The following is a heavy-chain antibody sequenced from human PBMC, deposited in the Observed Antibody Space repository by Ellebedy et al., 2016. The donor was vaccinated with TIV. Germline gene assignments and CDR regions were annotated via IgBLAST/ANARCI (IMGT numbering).Heavy chain of an antibody. V-gene: IGHV3-23*01. CDR1: GFTFSSYA. Sequence: GESLKISXAASGFTFSSYAMSWVRQAPGKGLEWVSAVDGSGESTYYADSVKGRFTISRDYSKNTLYLQMNSLRAEDTAVYYCAQEYSSSSSHPWGQGTLVTVSS. CDR2: VDGSGEST. D-gene: IGHD4-11*01. CDR3: AQEYSSSSSHP. J-gene: IGHJ5*02.